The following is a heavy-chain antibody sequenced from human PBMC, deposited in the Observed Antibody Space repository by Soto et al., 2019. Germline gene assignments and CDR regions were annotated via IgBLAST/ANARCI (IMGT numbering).Heavy chain of an antibody. V-gene: IGHV4-4*02. CDR2: IYHSGSI. CDR1: GDSISRSNW. D-gene: IGHD2-21*02. J-gene: IGHJ4*02. Sequence: SETLSLTCAVSGDSISRSNWWSWVRQPPGKGLEWIGEIYHSGSINYNPSLKSRVTISVDRSKNQFSLKLSSVTAADTAVYYCARAATASYYFDYWGQGTLVTVSS. CDR3: ARAATASYYFDY.